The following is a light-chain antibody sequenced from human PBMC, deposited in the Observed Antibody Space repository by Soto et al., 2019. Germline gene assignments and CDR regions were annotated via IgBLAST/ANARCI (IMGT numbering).Light chain of an antibody. CDR1: QSVGGSY. CDR3: QHYGSSPWT. J-gene: IGKJ1*01. CDR2: VAS. Sequence: EIVLTQSPGTLSLSPGERATLSCRASQSVGGSYLAWFQQKPGQAPRLLTSVASTRATGVPDRFSGSGSATDFSLTINRLEPEDLAVDYCQHYGSSPWTFGQGTKVEIK. V-gene: IGKV3-20*01.